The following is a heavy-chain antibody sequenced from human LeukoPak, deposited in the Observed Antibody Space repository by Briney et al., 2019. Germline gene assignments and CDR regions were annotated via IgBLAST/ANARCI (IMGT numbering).Heavy chain of an antibody. CDR2: INSDGSST. Sequence: GGSLRLSCAASGFTFSSYWMHWVRQAPGKGLVWVSRINSDGSSTSYADSVKGRFTISRDNAKKSLHLQMNSLRAEDTAVYYCARSYGWLPGGMWGQGTLVTV. CDR1: GFTFSSYW. J-gene: IGHJ4*02. D-gene: IGHD5-12*01. CDR3: ARSYGWLPGGM. V-gene: IGHV3-74*01.